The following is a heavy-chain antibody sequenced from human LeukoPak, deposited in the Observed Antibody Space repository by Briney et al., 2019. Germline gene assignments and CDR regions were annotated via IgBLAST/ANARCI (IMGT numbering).Heavy chain of an antibody. CDR3: ARVVSVRLRSSWFDP. V-gene: IGHV1-2*02. J-gene: IGHJ5*02. Sequence: LKIFCNASAYTSTSYYMHCLRQAPGQRLEGMVWINTNSGGTNYSQKFQGRVSMTRDTSISTAYMELSRLRSDYAAVYYCARVVSVRLRSSWFDPWGQGTLVTVSS. CDR2: INTNSGGT. CDR1: AYTSTSYY. D-gene: IGHD2-2*01.